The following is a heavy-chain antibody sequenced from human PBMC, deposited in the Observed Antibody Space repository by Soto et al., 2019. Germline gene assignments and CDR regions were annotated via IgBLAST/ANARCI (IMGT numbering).Heavy chain of an antibody. Sequence: QVHVVQSGAEMKRLGSSVKVSCKASGGTYSSYAFNWVRQAPGQGLEWVGGTIPVFQTTNLAQKFQGRVTLTADERTTTAYMELSRLTSEDTAVYFCILGYSSSWTNFFDYWGQGTLVSVTS. CDR3: ILGYSSSWTNFFDY. CDR2: TIPVFQTT. CDR1: GGTYSSYA. J-gene: IGHJ4*02. V-gene: IGHV1-69*01. D-gene: IGHD3-10*01.